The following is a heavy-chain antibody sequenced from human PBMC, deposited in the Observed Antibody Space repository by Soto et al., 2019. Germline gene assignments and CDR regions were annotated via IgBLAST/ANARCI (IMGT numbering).Heavy chain of an antibody. CDR2: INHSGST. CDR1: VGSFSGYY. J-gene: IGHJ4*02. Sequence: SETLSLTCAVYVGSFSGYYWSWIRQPPGKGLEWIGEINHSGSTNYNPSLKSRVTISVDTSKNQFSLKLSSVTAADTAVYYCARYYSGSLYFDYWGQGTLVTVSS. CDR3: ARYYSGSLYFDY. D-gene: IGHD1-26*01. V-gene: IGHV4-34*01.